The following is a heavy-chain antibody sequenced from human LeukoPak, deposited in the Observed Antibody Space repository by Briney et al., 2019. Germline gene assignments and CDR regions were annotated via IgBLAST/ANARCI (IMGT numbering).Heavy chain of an antibody. CDR1: GFTFGQFE. J-gene: IGHJ4*02. CDR3: AREGDVYNWNDGYYFDH. Sequence: GGSLRLSCAASGFTFGQFEMTWIRQAPGKGLEWISYSSPSGITTYYADSVRGRFTISRDNAKNSLYLQMDGLTVDDTALYYCAREGDVYNWNDGYYFDHWGQGILVTVSS. V-gene: IGHV3-48*03. D-gene: IGHD1-1*01. CDR2: SSPSGITT.